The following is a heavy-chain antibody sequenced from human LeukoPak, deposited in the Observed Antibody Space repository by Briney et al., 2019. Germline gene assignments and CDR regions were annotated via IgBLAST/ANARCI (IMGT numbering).Heavy chain of an antibody. J-gene: IGHJ6*03. CDR3: ARSFNYYDSSGYLYYMDV. Sequence: GGSLRLSCAASGFTFSSYGMHWVRQAPGKGLEWVAFIRYDGSDKYYADSVKGRFTISRDNAKNSLYLQMNSLRAEDTAVYYCARSFNYYDSSGYLYYMDVWGKGTTVTVSS. V-gene: IGHV3-30*02. CDR1: GFTFSSYG. D-gene: IGHD3-22*01. CDR2: IRYDGSDK.